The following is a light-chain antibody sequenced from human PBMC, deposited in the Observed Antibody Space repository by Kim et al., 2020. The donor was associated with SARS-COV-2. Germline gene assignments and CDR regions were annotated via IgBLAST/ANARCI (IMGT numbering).Light chain of an antibody. CDR1: QSVSRN. J-gene: IGKJ4*01. V-gene: IGKV3-15*01. CDR3: QQYNNWPPIT. Sequence: EIVMTQSPATLSLSPGERATLSCRASQSVSRNLAWYQQKPGQAPRLLIHSASTRATGVPARFSGSGSGTEFTLTISSLQSEDFAVYYCQQYNNWPPITFGGGTKVDIK. CDR2: SAS.